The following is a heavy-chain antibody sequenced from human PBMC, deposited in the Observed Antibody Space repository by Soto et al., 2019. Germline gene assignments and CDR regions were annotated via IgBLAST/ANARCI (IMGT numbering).Heavy chain of an antibody. J-gene: IGHJ3*01. Sequence: GGSLRLSCAASGFTFEAYSLHWVRKLPGKALELVAGISGDSGSSGDEDSVRGRFTVSRDNAKNNLFLQMNSLSPEDTALYYCTKRRSARPGFDAFDLWGQGTMVTVSS. CDR3: TKRRSARPGFDAFDL. V-gene: IGHV3-9*01. CDR1: GFTFEAYS. CDR2: ISGDSGSS.